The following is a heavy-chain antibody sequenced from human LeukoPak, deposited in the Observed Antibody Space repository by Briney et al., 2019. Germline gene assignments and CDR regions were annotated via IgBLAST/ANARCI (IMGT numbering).Heavy chain of an antibody. CDR2: ISSSGSTI. J-gene: IGHJ4*02. D-gene: IGHD1-1*01. CDR1: GFTFSDYY. CDR3: AKGSSTNSYYFGS. V-gene: IGHV3-11*01. Sequence: GGSLRLSCAASGFTFSDYYMSWIRQAPGKGLEWVSYISSSGSTIYYADSVKGRFTISRDNSKNTLYLQMNTLRAEDTAVYYCAKGSSTNSYYFGSWGQGTLVTVSS.